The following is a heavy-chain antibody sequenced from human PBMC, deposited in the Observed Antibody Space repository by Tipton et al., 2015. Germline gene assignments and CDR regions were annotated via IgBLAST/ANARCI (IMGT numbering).Heavy chain of an antibody. V-gene: IGHV4-38-2*01. D-gene: IGHD3-9*01. CDR3: ACQDYDSLTRDYQTVDY. J-gene: IGHJ4*02. Sequence: TLSLTCAVSAYSITSDYYWGWIRQPPGKGLEWIGSISHSGNTYYNPSLKSRVTMSRDTSKNQFSLKLTSVTAADTAVYYCACQDYDSLTRDYQTVDYRGQGTLVTVSS. CDR2: ISHSGNT. CDR1: AYSITSDYY.